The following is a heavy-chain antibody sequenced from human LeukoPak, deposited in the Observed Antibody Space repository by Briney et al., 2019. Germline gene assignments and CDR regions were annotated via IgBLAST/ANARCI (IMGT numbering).Heavy chain of an antibody. CDR1: GFTFSSYS. V-gene: IGHV3-21*01. D-gene: IGHD1-26*01. Sequence: GGSLRLSCAASGFTFSSYSMNWVRQASGKGLEWVSSISSSSYIYYADSVKGRFTISRDNAKNSLYLQMNSLRAEDTAVYYCAMWPVARESYMGYYGMDVWGQGTTVTVSS. CDR2: ISSSSYI. CDR3: AMWPVARESYMGYYGMDV. J-gene: IGHJ6*02.